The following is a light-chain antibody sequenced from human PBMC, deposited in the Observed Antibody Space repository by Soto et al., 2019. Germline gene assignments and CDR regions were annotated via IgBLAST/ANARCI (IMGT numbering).Light chain of an antibody. CDR1: SSDVGGYNY. V-gene: IGLV2-14*01. CDR3: SSYTSSSTPLYV. CDR2: DVS. Sequence: QSALTQPASVSGSPGQSITISCTGTSSDVGGYNYVSWYQQHPGKAPKLMIYDVSNRPPGVSNRFSGSKSGNTASLTISGLQAEDEADYYCSSYTSSSTPLYVFGTGTKLTVL. J-gene: IGLJ1*01.